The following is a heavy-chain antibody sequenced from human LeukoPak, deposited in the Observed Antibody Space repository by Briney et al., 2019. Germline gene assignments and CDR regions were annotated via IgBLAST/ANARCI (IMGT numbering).Heavy chain of an antibody. CDR3: ARVARRYCSGGSCYSDY. CDR2: ISSSSSYI. V-gene: IGHV3-21*01. J-gene: IGHJ4*02. Sequence: PGGSLRLSCAASGFTFSSYSMNWVRQAPGKGLEWVSSISSSSSYIYYADSVRGRFTISRDNAKNSLYLQMISLRAEDTAVYYCARVARRYCSGGSCYSDYWGQGTLVTVSS. CDR1: GFTFSSYS. D-gene: IGHD2-15*01.